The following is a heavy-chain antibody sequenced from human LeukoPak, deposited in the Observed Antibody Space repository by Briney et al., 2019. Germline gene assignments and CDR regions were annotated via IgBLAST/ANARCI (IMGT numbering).Heavy chain of an antibody. D-gene: IGHD2-15*01. J-gene: IGHJ4*02. CDR1: GFTFSDYY. CDR2: ISSTSSYT. Sequence: GGSLRLSCAASGFTFSDYYMSWIRQAPGKGLEWVSYISSTSSYTNYADSVKGRFTISRDNAKNSLFLQMNSLRAEDTAVYYCARAPPLGYCNGGSCYVDYWGQGTLVTVSS. V-gene: IGHV3-11*06. CDR3: ARAPPLGYCNGGSCYVDY.